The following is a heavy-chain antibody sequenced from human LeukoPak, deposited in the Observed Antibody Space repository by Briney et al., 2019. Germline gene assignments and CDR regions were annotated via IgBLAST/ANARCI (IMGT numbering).Heavy chain of an antibody. D-gene: IGHD3-22*01. V-gene: IGHV1-8*03. CDR2: MNPNSGNT. CDR3: ARAPEPITMIAILFNDAFDI. CDR1: GYTFTNYD. J-gene: IGHJ3*02. Sequence: ASVKVSCKASGYTFTNYDINWVRQASGQGLEWMGWMNPNSGNTGYAQKFQGRVTITRNPSISTAYMEMSSLRYEDTAVYYCARAPEPITMIAILFNDAFDIWGQGTMVTVSS.